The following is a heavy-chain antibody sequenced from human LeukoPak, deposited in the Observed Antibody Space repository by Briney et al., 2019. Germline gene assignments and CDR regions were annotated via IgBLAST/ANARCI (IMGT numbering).Heavy chain of an antibody. D-gene: IGHD5-12*01. CDR1: GGAISSSNW. CDR2: IYHSGST. CDR3: ARGGYSGYETDY. J-gene: IGHJ4*02. Sequence: PSETLSLTCAVSGGAISSSNWWSWVRQPPGKGLEWIGEIYHSGSTNYNPSLKSRVTISVDKSKNQFSLKLGSVTAADTAVYYCARGGYSGYETDYWGQGTLVTVSS. V-gene: IGHV4-4*02.